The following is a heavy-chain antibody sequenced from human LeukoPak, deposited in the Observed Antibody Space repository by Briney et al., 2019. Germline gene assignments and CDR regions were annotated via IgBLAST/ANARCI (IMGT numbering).Heavy chain of an antibody. D-gene: IGHD1-26*01. CDR3: ASLPSGSHPGDY. V-gene: IGHV4-4*09. Sequence: SETLSLACTVSGGSISSYYWSWIGQPPGKGQERLGYIYTSGSTNYNPSLKARVTISVDPSKNQFSLKLSSVTAADTAVYYCASLPSGSHPGDYWGQGTLVTVSS. J-gene: IGHJ4*02. CDR1: GGSISSYY. CDR2: IYTSGST.